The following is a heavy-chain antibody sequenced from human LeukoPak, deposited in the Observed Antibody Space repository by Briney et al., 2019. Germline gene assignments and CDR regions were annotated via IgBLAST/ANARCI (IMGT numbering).Heavy chain of an antibody. CDR2: INPNSGGT. D-gene: IGHD3-3*01. CDR1: GYTFTGYY. V-gene: IGHV1-2*02. CDR3: ARVLRFLEWSDDAFDI. Sequence: GASVKVSCKASGYTFTGYYIHWVRQAPGQGLEWMGWINPNSGGTNYAQKFQGRVTMTRDTSISTAYMELSRLRSDDTAVYYCARVLRFLEWSDDAFDIWGQGTMVTVSS. J-gene: IGHJ3*02.